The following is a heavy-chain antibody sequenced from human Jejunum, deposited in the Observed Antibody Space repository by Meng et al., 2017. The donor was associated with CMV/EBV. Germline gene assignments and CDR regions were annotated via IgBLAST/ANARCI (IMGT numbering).Heavy chain of an antibody. V-gene: IGHV3-23*03. D-gene: IGHD3-22*01. CDR1: CIFSTDV. CDR2: IFSGGTST. J-gene: IGHJ6*02. Sequence: CIFSTDVMSWARQPPGKGLEWVSGIFSGGTSTYYADSVKGRFTISRDNSKNTLYLQMNSLRAEDTAVYYCAKHLGVVVYYYYGMDVWGQGTTVTVSS. CDR3: AKHLGVVVYYYYGMDV.